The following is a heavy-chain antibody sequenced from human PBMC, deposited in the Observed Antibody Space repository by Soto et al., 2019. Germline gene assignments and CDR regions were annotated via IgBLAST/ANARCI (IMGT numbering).Heavy chain of an antibody. D-gene: IGHD5-12*01. V-gene: IGHV4-59*01. CDR2: IYYSGST. CDR1: GGSISSYY. Sequence: SETLSLTCTVSGGSISSYYWSWIRQPPGKGLEWIGYIYYSGSTNYNPSLKSRVTISVDTSKNQFSLKLSSVTAADTAVYYCAREGGYDAQNLFDYWGQGTLVTVSS. CDR3: AREGGYDAQNLFDY. J-gene: IGHJ4*02.